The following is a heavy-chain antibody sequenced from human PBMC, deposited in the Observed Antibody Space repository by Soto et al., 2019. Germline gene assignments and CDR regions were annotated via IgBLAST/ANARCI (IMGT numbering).Heavy chain of an antibody. J-gene: IGHJ4*02. V-gene: IGHV4-59*08. CDR3: ARHRFGLAC. CDR1: GGSISRYD. Sequence: SETLSLTCSGSGGSISRYDWSWIRQPPGKGLEWIGYIHYSGSTHYNPSLKSRVGISIDTSKTQFSLTLGSVTAADTAVYYCARHRFGLACWGQGTLVTVSS. D-gene: IGHD3-10*01. CDR2: IHYSGST.